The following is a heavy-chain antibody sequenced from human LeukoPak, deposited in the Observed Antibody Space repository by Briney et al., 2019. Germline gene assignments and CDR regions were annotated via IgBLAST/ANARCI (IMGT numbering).Heavy chain of an antibody. J-gene: IGHJ4*02. Sequence: SSETLSLTCTVSADSINNYYWSWIRQSPGKGLEWIGYIHDSGSTKYTPSLKSRVIISLDTSKGQFSLNLTSVTAADTAAYYCARVRYYGSRLSSYFDYWGQGTLVTVSS. V-gene: IGHV4-59*01. CDR1: ADSINNYY. CDR2: IHDSGST. D-gene: IGHD3-10*01. CDR3: ARVRYYGSRLSSYFDY.